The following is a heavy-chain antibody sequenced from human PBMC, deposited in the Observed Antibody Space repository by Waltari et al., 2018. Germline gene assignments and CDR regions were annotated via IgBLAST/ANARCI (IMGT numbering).Heavy chain of an antibody. J-gene: IGHJ6*03. Sequence: QVQLVQSGAEVKKPGASVKVSCKASGYTFTGYYIHWVRQAPGQGLEWMEWISPNSGDQSYPQKFQSRVTMTRDTSTTTAYRELSRLTSDDTAVFYCARGDFRLSYYYMDVWGKGTTVTVSS. D-gene: IGHD3-3*01. CDR1: GYTFTGYY. CDR3: ARGDFRLSYYYMDV. CDR2: ISPNSGDQ. V-gene: IGHV1-2*02.